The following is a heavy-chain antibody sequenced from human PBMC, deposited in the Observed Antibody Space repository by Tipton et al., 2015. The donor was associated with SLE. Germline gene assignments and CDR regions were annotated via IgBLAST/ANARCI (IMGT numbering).Heavy chain of an antibody. V-gene: IGHV4-34*12. J-gene: IGHJ4*02. CDR1: GDSLSGQY. CDR2: VFRGGST. CDR3: ARDTLGGLDY. Sequence: TLSLTCSVYGDSLSGQYWSWIRQPPGKGLEWIGEVFRGGSTNYSPSLESRVTITVDMSKNQFSLKMSSVTAADTAVYYCARDTLGGLDYWGQGTLVTVSS. D-gene: IGHD7-27*01.